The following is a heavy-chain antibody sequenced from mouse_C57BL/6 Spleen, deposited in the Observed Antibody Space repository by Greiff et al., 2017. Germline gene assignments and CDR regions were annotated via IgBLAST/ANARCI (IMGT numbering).Heavy chain of an antibody. J-gene: IGHJ2*01. CDR2: INYDGSST. D-gene: IGHD6-5*01. Sequence: EVKLVESEGGLVQPGSSMKLSCTASGFTFSDYYMAWVRQVPEKGLEWVANINYDGSSTYYLDSLKSRFIISRDNAKNILYLQMSSLKSEDTATYYCAREGGAYENLDYWGQGTTLTVS. V-gene: IGHV5-16*01. CDR1: GFTFSDYY. CDR3: AREGGAYENLDY.